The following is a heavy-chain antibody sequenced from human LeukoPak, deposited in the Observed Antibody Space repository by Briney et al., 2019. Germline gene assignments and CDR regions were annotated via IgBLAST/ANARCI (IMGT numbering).Heavy chain of an antibody. Sequence: GGSLRLSCAASGFTFSSYGMHWVRQAPGKGLEWAAFIRYDGSNKYYADSVKGRFTISRDNSKNTLYLQMNSLRAEDTAVYYCAKDTEWGTTLTTSVDYWGQGTLVTVSS. V-gene: IGHV3-30*02. J-gene: IGHJ4*02. CDR2: IRYDGSNK. CDR1: GFTFSSYG. D-gene: IGHD4-11*01. CDR3: AKDTEWGTTLTTSVDY.